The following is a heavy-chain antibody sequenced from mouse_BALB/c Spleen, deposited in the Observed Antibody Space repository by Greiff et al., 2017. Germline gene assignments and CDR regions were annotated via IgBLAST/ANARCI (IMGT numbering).Heavy chain of an antibody. CDR2: ISYSGST. Sequence: EVQLVESGPGLVKPSQSLSLTCTVTGYSITSDYAWNWIRQFPGNKLEWMGYISYSGSTSYNPSLKSRISITRDTSKNQFFLQLNSVTTEDTATYYCARGVITTSFDYWGQGTTLTVSS. V-gene: IGHV3-2*02. D-gene: IGHD2-4*01. J-gene: IGHJ2*01. CDR1: GYSITSDYA. CDR3: ARGVITTSFDY.